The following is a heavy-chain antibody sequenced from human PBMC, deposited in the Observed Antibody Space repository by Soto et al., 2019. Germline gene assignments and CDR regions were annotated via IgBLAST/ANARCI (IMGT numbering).Heavy chain of an antibody. V-gene: IGHV1-69*12. CDR2: IIPIFGTA. CDR3: ARGNHRWLQLWYFDL. D-gene: IGHD5-12*01. Sequence: QVQLVQSGAEVKKPGSSVTVSCKASGGTFSSYTISWVRQAPGQGLEWMGGIIPIFGTANYAQKFQGRVTSXEDXSXITAYMELSSLRSEDTAVDYCARGNHRWLQLWYFDLWGRGTLVTVSS. J-gene: IGHJ2*01. CDR1: GGTFSSYT.